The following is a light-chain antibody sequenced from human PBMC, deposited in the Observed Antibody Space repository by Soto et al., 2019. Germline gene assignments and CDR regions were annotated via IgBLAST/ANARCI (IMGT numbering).Light chain of an antibody. V-gene: IGKV3-15*01. CDR1: QSVSSN. CDR3: QQYNKAPLT. CDR2: GAS. Sequence: EIVMTQSPATLSVSPGERATLSCRASQSVSSNLAWYQQKPGQAPRLLIYGASTRATGIPARFSGSGSGTEFTLTISSLQSEDFAVYYCQQYNKAPLTFGGGTKVDIK. J-gene: IGKJ4*01.